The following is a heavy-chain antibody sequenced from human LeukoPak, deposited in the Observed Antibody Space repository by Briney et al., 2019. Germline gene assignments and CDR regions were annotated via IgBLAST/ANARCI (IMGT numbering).Heavy chain of an antibody. J-gene: IGHJ6*02. CDR3: ATYTHWVAGDV. D-gene: IGHD3-16*01. Sequence: GGSLRLSCAASGFTFSDSWMSWVRQAPGKGLEWVANMNQDGSDKDYVDSVKGRFTISRDNARNSLYLQMGSLRAEDTAVYYCATYTHWVAGDVWGQGTTVPVSS. V-gene: IGHV3-7*01. CDR1: GFTFSDSW. CDR2: MNQDGSDK.